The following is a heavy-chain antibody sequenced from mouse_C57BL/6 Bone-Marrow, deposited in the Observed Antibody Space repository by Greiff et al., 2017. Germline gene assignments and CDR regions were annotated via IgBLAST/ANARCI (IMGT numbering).Heavy chain of an antibody. CDR3: AHLPFYYGSSYFDY. V-gene: IGHV2-9-1*01. Sequence: VQLVESGPGLVAPSQSLSITCTVSGFSLTSYAISWVRQPPGKGLEWLGVIWPGGGTNYNSALKSRLSISKDNSKSQVFLKMNSLQTDDTARYYCAHLPFYYGSSYFDYWGQGTTLTVSS. CDR2: IWPGGGT. J-gene: IGHJ2*01. D-gene: IGHD1-1*01. CDR1: GFSLTSYA.